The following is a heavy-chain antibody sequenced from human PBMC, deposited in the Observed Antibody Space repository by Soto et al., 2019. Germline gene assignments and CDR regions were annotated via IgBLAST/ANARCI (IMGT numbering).Heavy chain of an antibody. D-gene: IGHD1-26*01. V-gene: IGHV1-8*01. CDR2: MNPNSGNT. CDR3: ARGRHVVGATIAGY. J-gene: IGHJ4*02. Sequence: QVQLVQSGAEVRNPGASVKVSCKASGYTFTSYDINWVRQATGQGLEWMGWMNPNSGNTGYAHKFQGRVTMTRNNAISTAYMELSSLTSEDTGVYYCARGRHVVGATIAGYGGQGTLFTVSS. CDR1: GYTFTSYD.